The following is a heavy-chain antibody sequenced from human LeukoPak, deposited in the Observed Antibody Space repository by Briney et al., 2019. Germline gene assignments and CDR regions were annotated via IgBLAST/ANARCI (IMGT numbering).Heavy chain of an antibody. CDR2: FDPEDGET. V-gene: IGHV1-24*01. CDR1: GYTLTELS. CDR3: ATPKIAAAGTYYYGMDA. J-gene: IGHJ6*02. D-gene: IGHD6-13*01. Sequence: ASVKVSCKVSGYTLTELSMHWVRQAPGKGLEWMGGFDPEDGETIYAQKFQGRVTMTEDTSTDTAYMELSSLRSEDTAVYYCATPKIAAAGTYYYGMDAWGQGTTVTVSS.